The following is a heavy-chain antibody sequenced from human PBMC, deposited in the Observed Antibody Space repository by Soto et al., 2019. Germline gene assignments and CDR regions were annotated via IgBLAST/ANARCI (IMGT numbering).Heavy chain of an antibody. CDR3: ARDRTSSSSYFDY. CDR2: IWYDGSNK. Sequence: QVQLVESGGGVVQPGRSLRLSCAASGFTFSRYGMHWVRQAPGKGLEWVAVIWYDGSNKFYTDSVKGRFSISRDNSKNTLSLQMNSLRAEDTAVYYCARDRTSSSSYFDYWGQGNLVTVSS. CDR1: GFTFSRYG. D-gene: IGHD6-13*01. J-gene: IGHJ4*02. V-gene: IGHV3-33*01.